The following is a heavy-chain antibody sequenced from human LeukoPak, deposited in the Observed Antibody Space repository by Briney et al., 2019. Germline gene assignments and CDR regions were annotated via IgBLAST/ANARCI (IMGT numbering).Heavy chain of an antibody. Sequence: GRSLRLSCAASGFTFSSYGMHWVRQAPGKGLEWLAVIWYDGSNSYYADSVKGQFTISRDNSKNTLYLQMNSLRAEDTAVYYCARTNSRSSNYYCGMDVWGQGTTVTVSS. J-gene: IGHJ6*02. V-gene: IGHV3-33*01. D-gene: IGHD6-6*01. CDR1: GFTFSSYG. CDR2: IWYDGSNS. CDR3: ARTNSRSSNYYCGMDV.